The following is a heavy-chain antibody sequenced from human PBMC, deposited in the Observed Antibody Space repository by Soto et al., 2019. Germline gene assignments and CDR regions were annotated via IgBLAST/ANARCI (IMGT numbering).Heavy chain of an antibody. J-gene: IGHJ4*02. CDR2: IYYTGST. CDR3: AREKTGTYRSYYFEN. CDR1: GASIRSGGYY. V-gene: IGHV4-31*03. D-gene: IGHD1-1*01. Sequence: PSETLSLTCSVSGASIRSGGYYWSWLRQSPGKGLEWIGHIYYTGSTFYSPSLKSRLTISLDTPKNQFSLDLNSVTTADTAMYYCAREKTGTYRSYYFENWGQGTLVTVSS.